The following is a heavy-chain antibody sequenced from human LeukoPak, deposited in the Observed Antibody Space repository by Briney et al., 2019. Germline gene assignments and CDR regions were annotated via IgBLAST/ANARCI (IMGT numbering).Heavy chain of an antibody. CDR1: GYTFTSYF. V-gene: IGHV1-46*01. CDR3: ATVGLIGDRYYFYMDV. J-gene: IGHJ6*03. Sequence: ASVKVSCKTSGYTFTSYFMHWVRQAPGQGLEWLGIINPSGGTTNYAQRFKGRFTMTEDTSTNTFYMELSSLRSEDTAVYYCATVGLIGDRYYFYMDVWGKGTTVTVSS. D-gene: IGHD3-3*01. CDR2: INPSGGTT.